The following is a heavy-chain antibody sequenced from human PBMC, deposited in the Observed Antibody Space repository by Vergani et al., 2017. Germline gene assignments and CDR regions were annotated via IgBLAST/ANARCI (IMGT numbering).Heavy chain of an antibody. J-gene: IGHJ4*02. CDR2: IRSDESRR. V-gene: IGHV3-30*02. CDR1: GFTFNSYG. D-gene: IGHD2-15*01. Sequence: QVQLVESGGGVVPPGGSLRLSCAASGFTFNSYGMHWVRQAPGKGLEWVASIRSDESRRYYGDSMEGPFTISRDNSKNTLYLQMKSLRPEDTAVYYCAKEGGGYCSGGTCYPEYWGQGTLVIVSS. CDR3: AKEGGGYCSGGTCYPEY.